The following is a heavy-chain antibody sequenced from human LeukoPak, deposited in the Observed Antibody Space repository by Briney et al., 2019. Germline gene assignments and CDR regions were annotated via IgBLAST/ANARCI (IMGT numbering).Heavy chain of an antibody. J-gene: IGHJ6*02. D-gene: IGHD3-3*01. CDR3: ARDSTIFGNYYYGMDV. Sequence: SQTLSLTCTVSGGSISSGGYYWSWIRQHPGKGLEWIGYIYYSGSTYYNPSLKSRVTISVDTSKNQFSLKLSSVTAADTAVYYCARDSTIFGNYYYGMDVWGQGTRSPSP. V-gene: IGHV4-31*03. CDR1: GGSISSGGYY. CDR2: IYYSGST.